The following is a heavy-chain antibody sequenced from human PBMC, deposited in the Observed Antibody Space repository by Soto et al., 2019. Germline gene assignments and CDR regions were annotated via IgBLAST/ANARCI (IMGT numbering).Heavy chain of an antibody. Sequence: QVQLVQSGAEVKKPGSSVKVSCKASGGTFSSYAISWVRQAPGQGLEWMGGIIPIFGTANYAQKLQGRVTSTADEPTSAAYMELSSRRSEDTAGYYCAARGTYSSGDRNGNYWGQGTLVTVSS. CDR2: IIPIFGTA. CDR3: AARGTYSSGDRNGNY. D-gene: IGHD6-19*01. CDR1: GGTFSSYA. J-gene: IGHJ4*02. V-gene: IGHV1-69*01.